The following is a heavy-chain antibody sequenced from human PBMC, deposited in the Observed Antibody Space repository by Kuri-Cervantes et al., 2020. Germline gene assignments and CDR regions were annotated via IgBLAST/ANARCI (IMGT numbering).Heavy chain of an antibody. J-gene: IGHJ4*02. CDR1: GFTFSSSW. D-gene: IGHD3-22*01. CDR2: IKCDGSEK. V-gene: IGHV3-52*01. Sequence: GESLKISCAASGFTFSSSWMHWVCQAPEKGLEWVADIKCDGSEKYYVDSVKGRLTISRDNAKNSLYLQMNSLRAEDTAVYYCAKDQGYYDSSGYFDYWGQGTLVTVSS. CDR3: AKDQGYYDSSGYFDY.